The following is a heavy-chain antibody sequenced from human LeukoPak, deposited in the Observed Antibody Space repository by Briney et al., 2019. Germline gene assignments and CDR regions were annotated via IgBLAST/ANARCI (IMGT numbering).Heavy chain of an antibody. D-gene: IGHD6-13*01. Sequence: PSETLSLTCAVYGGSFSGYYWSWIRQPPGKGLEWIGEINHSGITNYNPSLKSRVTISVDTSKNQFSLKLSSVTAADTAVYYCARETTSSWCDLYYYYGMDVWGQGTTVTVSS. J-gene: IGHJ6*02. V-gene: IGHV4-34*01. CDR1: GGSFSGYY. CDR3: ARETTSSWCDLYYYYGMDV. CDR2: INHSGIT.